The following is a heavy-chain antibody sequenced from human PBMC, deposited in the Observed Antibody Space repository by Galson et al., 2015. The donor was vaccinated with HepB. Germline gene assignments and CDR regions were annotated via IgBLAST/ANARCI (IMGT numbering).Heavy chain of an antibody. Sequence: SLRLSCAASGFDFNDSSMHWVRQSPGKGLEWVAGISFDGRNSYYADSVKGRFIISRDSSKRTVYLQMNSRRSKDTAVYYCARSAAGRTATTTLAWGQGILVTVSS. CDR2: ISFDGRNS. V-gene: IGHV3-30-3*01. J-gene: IGHJ5*02. D-gene: IGHD4-17*01. CDR3: ARSAAGRTATTTLA. CDR1: GFDFNDSS.